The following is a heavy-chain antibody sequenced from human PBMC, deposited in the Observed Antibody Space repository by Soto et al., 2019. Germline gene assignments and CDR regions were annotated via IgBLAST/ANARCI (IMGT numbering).Heavy chain of an antibody. D-gene: IGHD2-15*01. Sequence: EVQLVESGGDLVQPGGSLSLSCAASEFTFSTYSMNWVRQAPGKGLEWVSFISSSGGTIYYADSVKGRFTISRDNAKNSLYLQMNSLRDEDTAVYYCARLSVRYCSGGSCSQLDYWGQGTLVTVSS. V-gene: IGHV3-48*02. CDR1: EFTFSTYS. CDR2: ISSSGGTI. CDR3: ARLSVRYCSGGSCSQLDY. J-gene: IGHJ4*02.